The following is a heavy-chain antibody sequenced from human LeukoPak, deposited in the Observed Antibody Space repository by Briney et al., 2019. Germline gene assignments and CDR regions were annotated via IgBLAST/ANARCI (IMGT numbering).Heavy chain of an antibody. V-gene: IGHV3-21*01. CDR2: ISSSSSYI. Sequence: PGGSLRLSCAASGFTFSSYSMNWVRQAPGKGLEWVSSISSSSSYIYYADSVKGRFTISRDNAKNSLYLQMNSLRAEDTAVYYCARADYGSGSYWPYWGQGTLVTVSS. CDR1: GFTFSSYS. D-gene: IGHD3-10*01. J-gene: IGHJ4*02. CDR3: ARADYGSGSYWPY.